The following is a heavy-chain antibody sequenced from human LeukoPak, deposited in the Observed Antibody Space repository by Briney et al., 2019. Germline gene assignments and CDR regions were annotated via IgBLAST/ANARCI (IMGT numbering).Heavy chain of an antibody. CDR1: GFTFDDYA. V-gene: IGHV3-9*01. J-gene: IGHJ4*02. CDR3: AKDLGGKGSGFNY. CDR2: ISWNSGSI. D-gene: IGHD3-10*01. Sequence: GGSLRLSCAASGFTFDDYAMHWVRQAPGKGLEWVSGISWNSGSIGYADSVKGRFTISRDNAKNSLYLQMNSLRAEDTALYYCAKDLGGKGSGFNYWGQGTLVTVSS.